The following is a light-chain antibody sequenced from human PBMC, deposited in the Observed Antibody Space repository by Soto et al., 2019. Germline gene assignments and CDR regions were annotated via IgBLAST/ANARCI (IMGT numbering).Light chain of an antibody. CDR3: QPYNNWPLA. J-gene: IGKJ4*01. CDR2: DTS. Sequence: IVMTLSPPTLSVSTRERATHSLAASQSVSINFTCYHHKPGHNPTLIIYDTSTRSTGVPTRFSGSRSGAAFTLTINSLQSEDFAVYYCQPYNNWPLAFGGGTKVDIK. V-gene: IGKV3D-15*01. CDR1: QSVSIN.